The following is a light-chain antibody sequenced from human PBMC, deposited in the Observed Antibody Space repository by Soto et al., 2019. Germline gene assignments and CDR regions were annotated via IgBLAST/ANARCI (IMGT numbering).Light chain of an antibody. CDR1: SSNIGTNT. Sequence: QSVLTQPPSASGTPGQRVTISCSGSSSNIGTNTVNWYKQVPGAAPTLLIYTDHQRPAGVPDRFSGSRSGTSASLAISWLQSEDEADYYCAAWDGSLTAVLFGGGTKLTVL. CDR3: AAWDGSLTAVL. CDR2: TDH. V-gene: IGLV1-44*01. J-gene: IGLJ2*01.